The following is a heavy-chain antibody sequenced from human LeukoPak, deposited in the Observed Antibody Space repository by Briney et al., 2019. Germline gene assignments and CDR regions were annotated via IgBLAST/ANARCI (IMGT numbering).Heavy chain of an antibody. CDR2: ISYDGSNK. Sequence: GGSLRLSCAASGFTFGSYGMHWVRQAPGKGLEWVAVISYDGSNKYYADSVKGRFTISRDNSKNTLYLQMNSLRAEDTAVYYCAKSRAPGWLQLTFDYWGQGTLVTVSS. V-gene: IGHV3-30*18. CDR3: AKSRAPGWLQLTFDY. D-gene: IGHD5-24*01. J-gene: IGHJ4*02. CDR1: GFTFGSYG.